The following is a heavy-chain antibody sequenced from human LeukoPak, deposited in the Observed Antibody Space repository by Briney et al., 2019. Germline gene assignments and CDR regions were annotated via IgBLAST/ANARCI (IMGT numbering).Heavy chain of an antibody. D-gene: IGHD3-3*01. CDR2: ISSSGSTI. J-gene: IGHJ4*02. CDR1: GSTFSDYY. V-gene: IGHV3-11*01. Sequence: PGGSLRLSCAASGSTFSDYYMSWIRQAPGKGLEWVSYISSSGSTIYYADSVKGRFTISRDNAKNSLYLQMNSLRAEDTAVYYCARRASPIFGVVIYDYWGQGTLVTVSS. CDR3: ARRASPIFGVVIYDY.